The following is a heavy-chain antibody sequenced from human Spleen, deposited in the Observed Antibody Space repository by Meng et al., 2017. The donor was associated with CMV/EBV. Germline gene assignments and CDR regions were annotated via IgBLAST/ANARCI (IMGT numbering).Heavy chain of an antibody. CDR1: GFTLSSHG. V-gene: IGHV3-30*02. J-gene: IGHJ4*02. Sequence: GESLKISCAASGFTLSSHGMHWVRQAPGKGLEWVALIRYDGSKKWYADSVKGRFAISRDNSKNTLFLQINSLRTEDTAVYYCAKEAAYEYYFDYWGQGTLVTVSS. CDR3: AKEAAYEYYFDY. CDR2: IRYDGSKK. D-gene: IGHD5-12*01.